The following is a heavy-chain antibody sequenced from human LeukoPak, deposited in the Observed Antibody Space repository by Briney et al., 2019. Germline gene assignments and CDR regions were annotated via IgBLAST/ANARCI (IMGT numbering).Heavy chain of an antibody. Sequence: GGSLRLSCAASGFSFSSYGMHWVRQAPGKGLEWVAGSNKYYADSVKGRFTISRDNSKNTLYLQMNSLRAEDTAVYYCARDRGYSSFYFDPWGQGTLVTVSS. J-gene: IGHJ4*02. D-gene: IGHD6-13*01. CDR1: GFSFSSYG. V-gene: IGHV3-33*01. CDR3: ARDRGYSSFYFDP. CDR2: SNK.